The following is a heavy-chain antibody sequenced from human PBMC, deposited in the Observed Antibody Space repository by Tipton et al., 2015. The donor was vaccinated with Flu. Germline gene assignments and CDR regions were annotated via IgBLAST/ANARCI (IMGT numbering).Heavy chain of an antibody. D-gene: IGHD6-13*01. V-gene: IGHV1-8*01. CDR3: ARRIAAGGTTLGY. CDR2: MSPNSGNT. Sequence: VQLVQSGAEVKKPGASVKVSCKASGYTFTSYDINWVRQATGQGPEWMGWMSPNSGNTGYAQKFQGRVNMTRNTSISTAYMELSSLRSDDTAVYYWARRIAAGGTTLGYWGQGTLVTVSS. CDR1: GYTFTSYD. J-gene: IGHJ4*02.